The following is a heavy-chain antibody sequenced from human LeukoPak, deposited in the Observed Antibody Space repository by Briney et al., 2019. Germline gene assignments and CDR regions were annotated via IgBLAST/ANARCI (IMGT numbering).Heavy chain of an antibody. D-gene: IGHD2-2*01. CDR1: GGFISSNNW. CDR3: ARCWVVPAQRAFDI. Sequence: PSETLSLTCAVSGGFISSNNWWSWVRQPPGKGVEWSGELYHSGSTYYNPSLKSRVTISVDRSKNQFSLKLSSVTAADTAVYYCARCWVVPAQRAFDIWGQGTMVTVSS. J-gene: IGHJ3*02. CDR2: LYHSGST. V-gene: IGHV4-4*02.